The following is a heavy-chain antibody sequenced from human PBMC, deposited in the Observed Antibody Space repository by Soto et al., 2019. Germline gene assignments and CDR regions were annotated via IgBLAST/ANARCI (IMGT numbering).Heavy chain of an antibody. CDR1: GASIRGVDYF. CDR3: AREGKDISTHGGWNAFDL. J-gene: IGHJ3*01. Sequence: QVQLQEAGPGLVKPSQTLSLTCTVSGASIRGVDYFWTWIRQRPGKGLEWLGNIYASGNAYTNPSLKGRVGLSVDTSQNQFALSLTSVTAADSAVYYCAREGKDISTHGGWNAFDLWGQGTEVSVFS. V-gene: IGHV4-31*03. D-gene: IGHD2-15*01. CDR2: IYASGNA.